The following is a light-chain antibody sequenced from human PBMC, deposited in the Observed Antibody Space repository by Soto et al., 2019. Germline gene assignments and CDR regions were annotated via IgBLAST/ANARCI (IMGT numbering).Light chain of an antibody. Sequence: DIQMTQSPSSLSASVGDRVTITCRASQDISDYLAWYQQKPGKVPKLLIYAASTLQSGVPSRFSGSGSGTDFTLTISSLQPEDVATYYCQKYNTAPLTFGQGTRLEMK. CDR1: QDISDY. V-gene: IGKV1-27*01. CDR2: AAS. CDR3: QKYNTAPLT. J-gene: IGKJ5*01.